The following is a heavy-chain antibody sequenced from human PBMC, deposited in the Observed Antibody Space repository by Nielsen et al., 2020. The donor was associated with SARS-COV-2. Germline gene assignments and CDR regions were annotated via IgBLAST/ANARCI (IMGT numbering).Heavy chain of an antibody. D-gene: IGHD6-13*01. CDR2: ISSNGGST. CDR3: AKALSSSWYDYYYYGMDV. V-gene: IGHV3-64D*06. J-gene: IGHJ6*02. Sequence: WIRQPPGKGLEYVSAISSNGGSTYYADSVKGRFTISRDNSKNTLYLQMSSLRAEDTAVYYCAKALSSSWYDYYYYGMDVWGQGTTVTVSS.